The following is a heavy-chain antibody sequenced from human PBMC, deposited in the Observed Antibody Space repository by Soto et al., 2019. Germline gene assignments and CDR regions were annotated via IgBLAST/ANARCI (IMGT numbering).Heavy chain of an antibody. J-gene: IGHJ5*02. CDR1: GFTFNIAY. CDR2: IKKEADGGTT. CDR3: TTGSWPPP. Sequence: EVQLVESGGSLVKPGGSLRLSCAASGFTFNIAYMSWVRQAPGKGLDWVGRIKKEADGGTTDYGAPVRGRFIISRDDSKNTLYLQMNNLKTEDTGVYYCTTGSWPPPWGQGTLVTVSS. V-gene: IGHV3-15*01.